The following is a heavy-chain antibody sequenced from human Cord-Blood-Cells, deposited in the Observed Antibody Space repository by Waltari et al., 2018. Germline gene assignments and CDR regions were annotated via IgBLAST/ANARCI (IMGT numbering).Heavy chain of an antibody. CDR1: GGTFSSYA. D-gene: IGHD7-27*01. CDR2: IIPIIGIA. V-gene: IGHV1-69*10. Sequence: QVQLVQSGAEVKKPGSSVKVSCKASGGTFSSYAISWVRQAPGQGLEWMGGIIPIIGIANYAQKCQGRGTITADKSTSTAYMELSSLRSEDTAVYYCARDLTGDDAFEIWGQGTMVTVSS. J-gene: IGHJ3*02. CDR3: ARDLTGDDAFEI.